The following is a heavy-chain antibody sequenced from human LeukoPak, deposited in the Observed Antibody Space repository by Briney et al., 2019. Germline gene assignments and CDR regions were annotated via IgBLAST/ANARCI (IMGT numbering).Heavy chain of an antibody. D-gene: IGHD3-3*01. Sequence: SETLSLTCAVYGGSFSGYYWSWIRQPPGKGLEWIGEINHSGSTNYNPSLKSRVTISVDTSKNQFSLRLNSVTAADTAVYYCARENSGSDFWSGRGYCLDYWGQGILVTVSS. CDR3: ARENSGSDFWSGRGYCLDY. J-gene: IGHJ4*02. CDR1: GGSFSGYY. V-gene: IGHV4-34*01. CDR2: INHSGST.